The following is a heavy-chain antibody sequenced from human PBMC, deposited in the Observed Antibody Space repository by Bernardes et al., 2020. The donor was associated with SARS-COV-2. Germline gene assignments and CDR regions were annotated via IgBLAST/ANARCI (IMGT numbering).Heavy chain of an antibody. Sequence: SETLSLTCTVSGGSISSSSYFWDWIRQPPGKGLEWIGSIYYSGSTYHNPSLKRRVTMSVDTSKNQCSLNLNSVTAADTAVYYCARRNWEEDAFLDYWGQGAQVTVSS. D-gene: IGHD7-27*01. CDR1: GGSISSSSYF. V-gene: IGHV4-39*01. CDR3: ARRNWEEDAFLDY. J-gene: IGHJ4*02. CDR2: IYYSGST.